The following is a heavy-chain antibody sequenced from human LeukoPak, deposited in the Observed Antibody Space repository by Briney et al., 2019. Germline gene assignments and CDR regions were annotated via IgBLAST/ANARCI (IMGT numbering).Heavy chain of an antibody. V-gene: IGHV1-18*01. J-gene: IGHJ4*02. CDR3: ARSGSGYNPIDF. CDR1: GYTFSSSG. Sequence: ASVKVSCKASGYTFSSSGISWVRQAPGQGHEWMGWISPYNDDTRYEQTLQGRVTMTTDTSTSTVYMELRSLRSDDTAVYYRARSGSGYNPIDFWGQGTRVTVSS. D-gene: IGHD5-12*01. CDR2: ISPYNDDT.